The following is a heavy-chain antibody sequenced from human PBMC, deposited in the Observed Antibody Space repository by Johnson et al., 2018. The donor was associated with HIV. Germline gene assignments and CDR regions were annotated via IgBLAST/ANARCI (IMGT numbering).Heavy chain of an antibody. D-gene: IGHD6-13*01. CDR2: ISGSGGST. CDR3: AKDQWSSSWTNDAFDI. CDR1: GFTFSSYA. Sequence: MLLVESGGGVVQPGRSLRLSCAASGFTFSSYAMSWVRQAPGKGLEWVSAISGSGGSTYYADSVKGRFIISRDNSKNTLYLQMNSLRAEDTAVYYCAKDQWSSSWTNDAFDIWGQGTLVIVSS. V-gene: IGHV3-23*04. J-gene: IGHJ3*02.